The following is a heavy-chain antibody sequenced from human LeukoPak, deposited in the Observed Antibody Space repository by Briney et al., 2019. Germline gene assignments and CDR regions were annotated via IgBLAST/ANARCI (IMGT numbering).Heavy chain of an antibody. CDR1: GASITTYY. Sequence: PSETLSLTCTVSGASITTYYWSWIRQAPGKALEWIGYLSYSRSSNYHPSLKSRVTISVDTSKNQFSLKLTSVTAADTAVYYCTRGERLGLDSWGQGTLVTVSS. CDR3: TRGERLGLDS. CDR2: LSYSRSS. V-gene: IGHV4-59*01. J-gene: IGHJ4*02. D-gene: IGHD6-19*01.